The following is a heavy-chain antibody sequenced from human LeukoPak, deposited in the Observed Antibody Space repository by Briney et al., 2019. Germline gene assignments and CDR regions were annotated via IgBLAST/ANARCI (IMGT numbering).Heavy chain of an antibody. CDR2: ISSSGDTI. CDR3: ARASYDVLTG. V-gene: IGHV3-48*03. J-gene: IGHJ4*02. D-gene: IGHD3-9*01. Sequence: GGTLRLSCEASGFTFSSYQMNWVRQAPGKGLEWIAYISSSGDTIYYADSVKGRFTISRDNAKNSLYLQMNTLRTEDTAVYYCARASYDVLTGWGQGTLVAVSS. CDR1: GFTFSSYQ.